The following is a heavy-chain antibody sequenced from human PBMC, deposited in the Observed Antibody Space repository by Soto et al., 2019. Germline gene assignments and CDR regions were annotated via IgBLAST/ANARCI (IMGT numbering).Heavy chain of an antibody. J-gene: IGHJ5*01. Sequence: QLQESGPGLVKPSETLSLTCSVSGGSIRSSSHYWAWIRQPPGKGLEWVAYMYYTGSTYYNPSLKSRVTISVDTSKNQFSLKLSSVTAADTAVYFCARLAYTSSWYNGFDSWGQGALVTVSS. D-gene: IGHD6-13*01. CDR2: MYYTGST. CDR3: ARLAYTSSWYNGFDS. V-gene: IGHV4-39*01. CDR1: GGSIRSSSHY.